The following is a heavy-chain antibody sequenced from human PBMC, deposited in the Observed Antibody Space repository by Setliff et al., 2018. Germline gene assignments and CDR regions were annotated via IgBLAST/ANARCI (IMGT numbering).Heavy chain of an antibody. CDR3: ASWYYDFWSGYYIPGYFDY. D-gene: IGHD3-3*01. J-gene: IGHJ4*02. Sequence: SVKVSCKVSGYTLTELSMHWVRQAPGKGLEWMGGFDPEDGETIYAQKFQGRVTMTEDTSTDTAYMELSSLRSEDTAVYYCASWYYDFWSGYYIPGYFDYWGQGTLVTVSS. CDR1: GYTLTELS. CDR2: FDPEDGET. V-gene: IGHV1-24*01.